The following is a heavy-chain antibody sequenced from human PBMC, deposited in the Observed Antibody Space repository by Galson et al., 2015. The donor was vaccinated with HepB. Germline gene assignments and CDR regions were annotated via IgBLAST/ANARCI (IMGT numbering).Heavy chain of an antibody. CDR3: ARERGSIFSQLYYFDY. D-gene: IGHD3-16*01. J-gene: IGHJ4*02. CDR2: ISSSSSTTI. Sequence: SLRLSCAASGFTFNGYCMNWVRQAPGKGLEWLSYISSSSSTTIYYADSVKGRFTISRDNAKSSLYLQMNSLRAEDTAVYYCARERGSIFSQLYYFDYWGQGALVTVSS. V-gene: IGHV3-48*04. CDR1: GFTFNGYC.